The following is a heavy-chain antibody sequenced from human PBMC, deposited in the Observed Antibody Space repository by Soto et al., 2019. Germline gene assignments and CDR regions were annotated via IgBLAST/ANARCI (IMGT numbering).Heavy chain of an antibody. Sequence: QVQLQESGPGLVKPSETLSLTCSVSGDSISGYYWNWIRQPPGKGLEWIGYISYSGTTNYKPSLKSQVTISLDTSMNRFPLKVRSVTAADTAVYYCARGSEPGNYYYYYMDLWGKGTTVTVAS. D-gene: IGHD3-10*01. CDR3: ARGSEPGNYYYYYMDL. CDR1: GDSISGYY. CDR2: ISYSGTT. J-gene: IGHJ6*03. V-gene: IGHV4-59*01.